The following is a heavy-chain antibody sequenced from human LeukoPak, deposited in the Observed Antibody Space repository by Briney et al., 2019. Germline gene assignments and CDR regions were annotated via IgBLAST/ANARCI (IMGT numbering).Heavy chain of an antibody. CDR1: GGSFSGYY. Sequence: SETLSLTCAVYGGSFSGYYWSWIRQPPGKGLEWIGEINHSGSTNYNPSLKSRVTISVDTSKNQFSLKLSSVTAADTAVYYCARVSGVTPRYWGRGTLVIVSS. V-gene: IGHV4-34*01. CDR2: INHSGST. J-gene: IGHJ4*02. CDR3: ARVSGVTPRY. D-gene: IGHD4-23*01.